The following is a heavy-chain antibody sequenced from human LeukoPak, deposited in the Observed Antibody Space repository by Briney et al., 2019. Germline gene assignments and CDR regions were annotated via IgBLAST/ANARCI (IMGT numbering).Heavy chain of an antibody. CDR3: AKLVGNSDFDF. J-gene: IGHJ4*02. CDR1: GFTFSSYG. V-gene: IGHV3-33*06. CDR2: IWYDGSNK. Sequence: AGGSLRLSCAASGFTFSSYGMHWVRQAPGKGLEWVAVIWYDGSNKYYADAVKGRFTISRDNSKNTLYLQMNSLRAEDTAVYYCAKLVGNSDFDFWGQGTLVTVSS. D-gene: IGHD4-23*01.